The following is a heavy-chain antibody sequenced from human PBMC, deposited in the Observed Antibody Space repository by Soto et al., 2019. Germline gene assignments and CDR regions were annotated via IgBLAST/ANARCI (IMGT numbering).Heavy chain of an antibody. Sequence: QVQLQESGPGLVKPSQTLSLTCTVSGGSISSGGYDLSWIRQHPGKGLEWIGYIYYSGSTYYNPSLKSRVTISVDTSKNQFSLKLSSVTAADTAVYYCARDRIVVVPALNYYYYGMDVWGQGTTVSVSS. CDR1: GGSISSGGYD. CDR3: ARDRIVVVPALNYYYYGMDV. V-gene: IGHV4-31*03. J-gene: IGHJ6*02. D-gene: IGHD2-2*01. CDR2: IYYSGST.